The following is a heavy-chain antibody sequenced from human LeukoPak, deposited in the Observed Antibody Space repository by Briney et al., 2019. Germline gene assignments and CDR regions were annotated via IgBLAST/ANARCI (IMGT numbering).Heavy chain of an antibody. D-gene: IGHD5-12*01. CDR1: GFTLGDYA. V-gene: IGHV3-49*04. CDR2: IRSKAYGGTT. CDR3: TRVGYDAWGDY. Sequence: PGGSLRLSFPASGFTLGDYAMSGVGRAPGKGLEGVGFIRSKAYGGTTEYAASVKGRFTISRDDSKSIAYLQMNSLKTEDTAVYYCTRVGYDAWGDYWGQGTLVTVSS. J-gene: IGHJ4*02.